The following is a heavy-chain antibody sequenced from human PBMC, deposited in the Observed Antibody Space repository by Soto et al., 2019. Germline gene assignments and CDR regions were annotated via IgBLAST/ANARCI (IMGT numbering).Heavy chain of an antibody. CDR3: ARNLGFDY. CDR2: INHSGST. Sequence: PSETLSLTCTVYGGSFSGYYWSWIRQPPGKGLEWIGEINHSGSTNYNPSLKSRVTISVDTSKNQFSLKLSSVTAADTAVYYCARNLGFDYWGQGTLVTVSS. J-gene: IGHJ4*02. V-gene: IGHV4-34*01. CDR1: GGSFSGYY.